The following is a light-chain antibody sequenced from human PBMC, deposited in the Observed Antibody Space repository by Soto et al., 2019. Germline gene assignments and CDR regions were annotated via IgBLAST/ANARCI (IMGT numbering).Light chain of an antibody. J-gene: IGKJ1*01. Sequence: DIQMTQSPSTLSASVGDRVTITCRASQSISSWLAWYQQKPGKAPKLLLSDATSLESGVPSRFSGSGSGTEYTLTISSLQPEDFATYYCQQYKSYSWTFGQGTKVDIK. V-gene: IGKV1-5*01. CDR3: QQYKSYSWT. CDR2: DAT. CDR1: QSISSW.